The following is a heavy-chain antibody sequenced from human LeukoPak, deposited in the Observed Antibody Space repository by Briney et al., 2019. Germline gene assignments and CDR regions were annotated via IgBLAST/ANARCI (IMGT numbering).Heavy chain of an antibody. V-gene: IGHV4-38-2*02. CDR2: IYHSGST. CDR3: AREFRVVVPAAIDYFDY. Sequence: SETLSLTCAVSGYSISSGYYWGWIRQPPGKGLEWSGSIYHSGSTYYNPSLKSRVTISVDTSKNQFSLKLSSVTAADTAVYYCAREFRVVVPAAIDYFDYWGQGTLVTVSS. J-gene: IGHJ4*02. CDR1: GYSISSGYY. D-gene: IGHD2-2*01.